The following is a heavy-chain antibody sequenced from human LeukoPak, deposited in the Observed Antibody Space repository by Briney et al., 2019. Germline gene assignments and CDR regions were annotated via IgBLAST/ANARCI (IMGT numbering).Heavy chain of an antibody. V-gene: IGHV4-38-2*02. CDR1: GYSISSGYY. CDR3: ARRPNFDY. J-gene: IGHJ4*02. Sequence: SETLSLTCTVSGYSISSGYYWGWIRQPPGKGLEWIGSIYHSGSTYYNPSLKSRVTISVDTSKNQFSLKLSSVTAADTAVYYCARRPNFDYWGQGTLVTVSS. CDR2: IYHSGST.